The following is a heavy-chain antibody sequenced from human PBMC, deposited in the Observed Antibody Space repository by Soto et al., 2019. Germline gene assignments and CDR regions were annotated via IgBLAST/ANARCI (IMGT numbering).Heavy chain of an antibody. CDR3: TRGGAPPPFDC. J-gene: IGHJ4*02. V-gene: IGHV3-72*01. CDR2: TRNRANSYTT. Sequence: EVQLVESGGGLVQPGGSLRLSCAASGFTVNDHYMDWVRQAPGKGLEWVGRTRNRANSYTTADAADVRGRVTISRHDAVKSLDLQMNTRKTEGAAVYYCTRGGAPPPFDCWGQGTLVTVSS. CDR1: GFTVNDHY.